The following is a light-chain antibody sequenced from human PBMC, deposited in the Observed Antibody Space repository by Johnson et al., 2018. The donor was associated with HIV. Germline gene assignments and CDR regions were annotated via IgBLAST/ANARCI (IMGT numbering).Light chain of an antibody. CDR2: ESN. CDR3: GTWDNSLSIGYV. J-gene: IGLJ1*01. Sequence: QSVLTQPPSVSAAPGQKVTISCSGSSSNIGNNYVSWYQQLPGTAPKLLIYESNQRPSGIPDRFSGSKSGTSATLGITGLQAGDEADYYCGTWDNSLSIGYVFGTGTKVTVL. V-gene: IGLV1-51*02. CDR1: SSNIGNNY.